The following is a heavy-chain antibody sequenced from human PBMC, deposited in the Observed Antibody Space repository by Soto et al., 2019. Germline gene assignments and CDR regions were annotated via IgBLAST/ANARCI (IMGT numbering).Heavy chain of an antibody. V-gene: IGHV3-48*01. CDR3: ARESPALDY. Sequence: EVQLVESGGGLVQPGGSLRLSCAASGFTFSSYSMNWVRQAPGKGLEWVSYISSGGSTIYYADSVKGRFTISRDNAKKSLYLQMNSLRAEDTAVYYCARESPALDYWGQGTLVTVSS. CDR2: ISSGGSTI. CDR1: GFTFSSYS. J-gene: IGHJ4*02.